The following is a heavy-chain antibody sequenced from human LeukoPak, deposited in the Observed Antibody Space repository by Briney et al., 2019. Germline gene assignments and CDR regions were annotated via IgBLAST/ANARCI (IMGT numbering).Heavy chain of an antibody. D-gene: IGHD5-24*01. CDR3: ARGMATPLHYFDY. J-gene: IGHJ4*02. CDR1: GGSISSSNW. V-gene: IGHV4-4*02. Sequence: SETLSLTCAVSGGSISSSNWWSWVRQPPGKGLEWIGEIYHSGSTNYNPSLKSRVTISVDKSKNQFSLKLSSVTAADTAVYFCARGMATPLHYFDYWGQGTLVTVSS. CDR2: IYHSGST.